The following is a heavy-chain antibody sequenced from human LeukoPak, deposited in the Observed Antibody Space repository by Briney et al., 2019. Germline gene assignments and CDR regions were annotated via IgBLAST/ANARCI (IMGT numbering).Heavy chain of an antibody. Sequence: SETLSLTCTVSGGSISSYYWSWIRQPPGKGLERIGYIYYSGSTNYNPSLKSRVTISVDTSKNQFSLKLSSVTAADTAVYYCARDLVRYYDYVWGSYRTDAFDIWGQGTMVTVSS. CDR1: GGSISSYY. J-gene: IGHJ3*02. D-gene: IGHD3-16*02. CDR3: ARDLVRYYDYVWGSYRTDAFDI. CDR2: IYYSGST. V-gene: IGHV4-59*01.